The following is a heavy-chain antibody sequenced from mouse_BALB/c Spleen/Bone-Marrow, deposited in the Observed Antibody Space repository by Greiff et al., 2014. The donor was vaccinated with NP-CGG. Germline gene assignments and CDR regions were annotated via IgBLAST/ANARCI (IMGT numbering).Heavy chain of an antibody. CDR3: APYYYGSSSFAY. CDR2: IDPANGNT. D-gene: IGHD1-1*01. Sequence: LQESGAELVKPGASVKLSCTASGFNIKDTYMHWVKQRPEQGLEWIGRIDPANGNTKYDPKFQGKATITADTSSNTAYLQLSSLTSEDTAVYYCAPYYYGSSSFAYWGQGTLVTVSA. V-gene: IGHV14-3*02. J-gene: IGHJ3*01. CDR1: GFNIKDTY.